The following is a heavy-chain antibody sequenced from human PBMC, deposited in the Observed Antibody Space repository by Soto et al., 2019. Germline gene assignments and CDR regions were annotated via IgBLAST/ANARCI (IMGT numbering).Heavy chain of an antibody. CDR2: IYYSGST. Sequence: QVQLQESGPGLVKPSQTLSLTCTVSGGSISSGGYYWSWIRQHPGKGLEWIGYIYYSGSTHYNPSLESRVTIAVDTSKNQFSLKLSSVTAADTAVYYCAGDRWFGELLYGMDVWGQGTTVTVSS. V-gene: IGHV4-31*03. D-gene: IGHD3-10*01. J-gene: IGHJ6*02. CDR3: AGDRWFGELLYGMDV. CDR1: GGSISSGGYY.